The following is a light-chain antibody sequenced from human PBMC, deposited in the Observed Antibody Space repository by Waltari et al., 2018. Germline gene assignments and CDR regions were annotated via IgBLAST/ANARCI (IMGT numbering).Light chain of an antibody. J-gene: IGKJ1*01. CDR1: QSLLHRHGNNY. V-gene: IGKV2-28*01. CDR2: LVS. Sequence: DIVVTQSPLSLPVTPGEPASISCRSSQSLLHRHGNNYLDLYLQKPGQSPQLLIYLVSNRASGVPDRFSGSGSGTDFTLRISRVEAEDVGVYYCMQSLQTLWTFGPGTKVEIK. CDR3: MQSLQTLWT.